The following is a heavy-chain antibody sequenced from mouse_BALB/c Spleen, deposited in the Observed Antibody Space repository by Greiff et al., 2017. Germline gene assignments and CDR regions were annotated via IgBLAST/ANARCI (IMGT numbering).Heavy chain of an antibody. J-gene: IGHJ3*01. Sequence: EVMLVESGGGLVQPGGSMKLSCVASGFTFSSYWMSWVRQSPEKGLEWVAEIRLKSDNYATHYAESVKGKFTISRDDSKSRLYLQMNSLRAEDTGIYYCTIYYGYDGFAYWGQGTLVTVSA. D-gene: IGHD2-2*01. CDR3: TIYYGYDGFAY. CDR2: IRLKSDNYAT. CDR1: GFTFSSYW. V-gene: IGHV6-6*02.